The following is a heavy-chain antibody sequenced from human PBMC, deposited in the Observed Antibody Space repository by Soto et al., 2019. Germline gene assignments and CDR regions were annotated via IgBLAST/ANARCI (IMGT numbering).Heavy chain of an antibody. J-gene: IGHJ4*02. V-gene: IGHV3-23*01. CDR1: GLTFSIYG. CDR2: ISPSGGST. CDR3: AKVGYSSGWPYKTFDY. D-gene: IGHD6-19*01. Sequence: GGSLRLSCAASGLTFSIYGMSWVRQAPGKGLEWVSAISPSGGSTYYADSVKGRFTISRDNSKNTLYLQMNSLRAEDTAVYYCAKVGYSSGWPYKTFDYWGQGT.